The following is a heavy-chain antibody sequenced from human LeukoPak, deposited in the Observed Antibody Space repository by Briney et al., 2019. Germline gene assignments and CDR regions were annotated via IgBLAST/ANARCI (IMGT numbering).Heavy chain of an antibody. V-gene: IGHV4-39*01. CDR1: GGSISSSSYY. CDR2: IYYSGST. CDR3: ARSSTSFIGWFDP. J-gene: IGHJ5*02. Sequence: PSETLSLTCTVSGGSISSSSYYWGWIRQPPGKGLEWIGSIYYSGSTYYNPSLKSRVTISVDTSKNQFSLKLSSVTAADTAVYYCARSSTSFIGWFDPWGQGTLVTVSS. D-gene: IGHD2-2*01.